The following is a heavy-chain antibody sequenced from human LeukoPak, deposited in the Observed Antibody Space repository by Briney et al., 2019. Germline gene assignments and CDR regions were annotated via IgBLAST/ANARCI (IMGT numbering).Heavy chain of an antibody. CDR1: GFTFSIYS. CDR3: ATTRYCNGGSCFALDY. CDR2: ISGISTYI. D-gene: IGHD2-15*01. Sequence: GGSLRLSCAASGFTFSIYSMNWVRQAPGKGLEWVASISGISTYIYYADSMKGRFTISRDNAKNSLYLQMNSLRAEDTAVYYCATTRYCNGGSCFALDYWGQGTLVTVSS. V-gene: IGHV3-21*01. J-gene: IGHJ4*02.